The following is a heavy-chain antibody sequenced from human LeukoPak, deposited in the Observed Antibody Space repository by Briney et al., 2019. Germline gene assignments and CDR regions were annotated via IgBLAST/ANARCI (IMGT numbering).Heavy chain of an antibody. J-gene: IGHJ3*02. CDR2: ISYAGNNK. CDR3: SRGQHRVTYSDDGFDI. Sequence: QSGGTLRLSCAASGFTFSSYGMHWVRQAPGKGLEWVAVISYAGNNKYYADSVKGRFTISRDNSKNTLFLQMNSLRPEDTAVYYCSRGQHRVTYSDDGFDIWGQGTMVTVSS. D-gene: IGHD4-11*01. CDR1: GFTFSSYG. V-gene: IGHV3-30*04.